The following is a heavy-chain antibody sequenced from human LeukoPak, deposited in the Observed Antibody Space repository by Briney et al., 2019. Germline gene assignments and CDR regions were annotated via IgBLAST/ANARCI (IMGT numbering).Heavy chain of an antibody. V-gene: IGHV1-8*02. CDR3: ARGTLLWFGLLDS. CDR1: GYTFTDYY. CDR2: MNPNSGNP. Sequence: ASVKVSCKASGYTFTDYYLHWVRQTPGRGLEWMGWMNPNSGNPGYAQKFRGRVTMTRNTSISTAYLELSSLTSEDTAVYYCARGTLLWFGLLDSWGQGSLVTVSS. J-gene: IGHJ4*02. D-gene: IGHD3-10*01.